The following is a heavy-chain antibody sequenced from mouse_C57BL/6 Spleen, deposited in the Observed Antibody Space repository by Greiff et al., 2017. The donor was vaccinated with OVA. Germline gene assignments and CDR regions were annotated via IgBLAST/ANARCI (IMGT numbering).Heavy chain of an antibody. Sequence: ESGPGLVKPSQSLSLTCSVTGYSITSGYYWNWIRQFPGNKLEWMGYISYDGSNNYNPSLKNRISITRDTSKNQFFLKLNSVTTEDTATYYCARLTTVVATRYWYFDVWGTGTTVTVSS. J-gene: IGHJ1*03. CDR1: GYSITSGYY. V-gene: IGHV3-6*01. CDR3: ARLTTVVATRYWYFDV. D-gene: IGHD1-1*01. CDR2: ISYDGSN.